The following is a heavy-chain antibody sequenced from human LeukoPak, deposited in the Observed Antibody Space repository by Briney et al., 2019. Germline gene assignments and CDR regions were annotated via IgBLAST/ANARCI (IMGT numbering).Heavy chain of an antibody. CDR2: INPSGGST. J-gene: IGHJ3*02. D-gene: IGHD1-26*01. CDR3: ARVGTVVAFDI. CDR1: GYTFTSYD. V-gene: IGHV1-46*01. Sequence: ASVKVSCKASGYTFTSYDINWVRQAPGQGLEWMGIINPSGGSTSYAQKFQGRVTMTRDMSTSTVYMELSSLRSEDTAVYYCARVGTVVAFDIWGQGTMVTVSS.